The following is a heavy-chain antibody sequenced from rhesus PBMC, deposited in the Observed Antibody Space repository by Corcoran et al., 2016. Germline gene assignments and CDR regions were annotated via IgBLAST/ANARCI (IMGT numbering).Heavy chain of an antibody. J-gene: IGHJ4*01. CDR2: VSGSGGNT. Sequence: QVQLQESGPGLVKPSETLSLTCAVSGGSFSGYYWGWIRQRPGKGLEWIGYVSGSGGNTDYNPSRKSRVTISTDTSKNPCSLKLSSVTAADTAVYYCARAKGTVYYWGQGVLVTVSS. CDR3: ARAKGTVYY. V-gene: IGHV4-165*01. D-gene: IGHD3-9*01. CDR1: GGSFSGYY.